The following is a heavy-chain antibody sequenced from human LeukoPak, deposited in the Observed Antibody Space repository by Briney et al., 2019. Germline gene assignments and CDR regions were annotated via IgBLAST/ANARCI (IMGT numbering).Heavy chain of an antibody. J-gene: IGHJ4*02. CDR2: IGTGNNYI. V-gene: IGHV3-21*01. CDR3: ARRATTERGHSYGLDY. Sequence: PGGSLRLSCGVSGFTVTSYWMSWVRQAPGKGLEWVSCIGTGNNYIYYADSVQGRFTISRDNAKNSLYLQMNSLSAEDTAVYYCARRATTERGHSYGLDYWGQGILVTVSS. CDR1: GFTVTSYW. D-gene: IGHD5-18*01.